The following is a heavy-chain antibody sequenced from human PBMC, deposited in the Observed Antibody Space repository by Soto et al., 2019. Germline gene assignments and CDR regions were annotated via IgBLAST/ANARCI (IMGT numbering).Heavy chain of an antibody. CDR3: VSKSGPYLSGLDV. J-gene: IGHJ6*02. CDR1: GDSSTNNHL. Sequence: SETLSLTCSVYGDSSTNNHLWSWVRQPPGKGPELIGEIYHTGIANYNPSLESRVAFSVDKSKNQFSLSLTSVTAADTAVYYSVSKSGPYLSGLDVWGQGTTLSVSS. CDR2: IYHTGIA. D-gene: IGHD3-10*01. V-gene: IGHV4-4*02.